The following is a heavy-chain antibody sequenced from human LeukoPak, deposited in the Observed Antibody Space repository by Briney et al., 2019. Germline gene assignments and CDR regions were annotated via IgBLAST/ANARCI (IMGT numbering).Heavy chain of an antibody. D-gene: IGHD4-17*01. V-gene: IGHV4-4*07. CDR3: ARDSGKGPTTVTILFDP. Sequence: PSETLSLTCTVSGGSISGYYWSWIRQPAGKGLEWIGRIYNRANINYNPSLKSRVTMSVDTSKNQFSLKLSSVTAADTAVYYCARDSGKGPTTVTILFDPWGQGTLVTVSS. CDR2: IYNRANI. J-gene: IGHJ5*02. CDR1: GGSISGYY.